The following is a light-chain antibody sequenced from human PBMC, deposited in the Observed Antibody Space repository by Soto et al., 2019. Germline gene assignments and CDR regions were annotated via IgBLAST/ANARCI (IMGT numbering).Light chain of an antibody. CDR1: QSVSSSY. Sequence: EIVLTQSPATLSLSPVERATLSCRASQSVSSSYLAWYQQKPDQAPRLLIYGASTRATGIPARFSGSGSGTEFTLTISSLQSEDFAVYYCQQYNNWPQTFGQGTKVDIK. J-gene: IGKJ1*01. CDR3: QQYNNWPQT. CDR2: GAS. V-gene: IGKV3-15*01.